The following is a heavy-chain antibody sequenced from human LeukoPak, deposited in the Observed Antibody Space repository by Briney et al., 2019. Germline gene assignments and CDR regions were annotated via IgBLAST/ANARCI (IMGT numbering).Heavy chain of an antibody. CDR3: ARAAYFYMDV. V-gene: IGHV4-59*07. CDR1: GDSISRYY. D-gene: IGHD6-13*01. J-gene: IGHJ6*03. CDR2: IYYSGST. Sequence: VTLSLTCTVSGDSISRYYWSWMRQPPGKGLEWIGYIYYSGSTNYNPSLNSRITNSVDTSKNHFSPKLSSVSAADTAVYYCARAAYFYMDVWGKGNPVTVSS.